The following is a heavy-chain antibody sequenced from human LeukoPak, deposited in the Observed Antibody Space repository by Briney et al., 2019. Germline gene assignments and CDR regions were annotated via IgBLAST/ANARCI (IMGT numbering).Heavy chain of an antibody. CDR3: ARRHYYDSSGYDY. J-gene: IGHJ4*02. Sequence: ASVKVSCKASGYTFTGYYMHWVRQAPGQGLEWMGWINPNSGGTNYAQKLQGRVTMTRDTSISTAYMELNRLRSDDTAVYYCARRHYYDSSGYDYWGQGTLVTVSS. D-gene: IGHD3-22*01. V-gene: IGHV1-2*02. CDR2: INPNSGGT. CDR1: GYTFTGYY.